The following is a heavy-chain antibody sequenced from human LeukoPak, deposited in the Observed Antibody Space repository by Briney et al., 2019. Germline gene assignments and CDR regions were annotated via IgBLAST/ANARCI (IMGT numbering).Heavy chain of an antibody. CDR1: GFTFTSYW. J-gene: IGHJ4*02. Sequence: PGGSLRLSCAASGFTFTSYWMSWVRQAPGKGLEWVANIKTDGSVKYYQDSVKGRFTISRDNAKNSLYLHVNSLRGEDTAVYHCARIGYSSSSFDYWGQGTLVIVSS. D-gene: IGHD6-6*01. CDR2: IKTDGSVK. V-gene: IGHV3-7*01. CDR3: ARIGYSSSSFDY.